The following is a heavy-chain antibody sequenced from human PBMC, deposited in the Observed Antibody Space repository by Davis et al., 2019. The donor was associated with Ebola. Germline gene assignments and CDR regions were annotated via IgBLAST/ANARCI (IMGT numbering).Heavy chain of an antibody. CDR2: ISLSGSTI. J-gene: IGHJ3*02. V-gene: IGHV3-11*04. D-gene: IGHD3-22*01. CDR1: GFTFSDYY. CDR3: ARGGYYDSTGYSHAAFDI. Sequence: GGSLRLSCAASGFTFSDYYMNWIRQAPGKGLEWVSYISLSGSTIYYADSVKGRFTISRDNAKNSLYLQMNSLRAEDTAVYHCARGGYYDSTGYSHAAFDIWGQGTMVTVSS.